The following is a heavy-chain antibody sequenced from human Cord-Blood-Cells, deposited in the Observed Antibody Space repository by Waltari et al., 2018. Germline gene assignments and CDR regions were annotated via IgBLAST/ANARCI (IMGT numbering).Heavy chain of an antibody. Sequence: QVHLVQSGAEVKKPGASVKVSCKVSGYTLTELSMHRVRQAPGKGLEWMGGFDPEDGETIYAQKFQGRVTMTEDTSTDTAYMELSSLRSEDTAVYYCATLGSYHDAFDIWGQGTMVTVSS. CDR2: FDPEDGET. V-gene: IGHV1-24*01. D-gene: IGHD1-26*01. CDR3: ATLGSYHDAFDI. J-gene: IGHJ3*02. CDR1: GYTLTELS.